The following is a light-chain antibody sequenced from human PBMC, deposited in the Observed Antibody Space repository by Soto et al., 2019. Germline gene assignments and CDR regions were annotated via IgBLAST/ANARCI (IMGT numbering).Light chain of an antibody. CDR2: AAS. V-gene: IGKV3-20*01. Sequence: EIVLTQSLGTLSLSPGERATLSCRASQSVHNNFLAWYQQKPGQAPRLLIYAASRRATGIPDRFSGSGSGTDFTLTISRLEPEDFAVYYCQQYGISLRTFGQGTKVEIK. CDR3: QQYGISLRT. J-gene: IGKJ1*01. CDR1: QSVHNNF.